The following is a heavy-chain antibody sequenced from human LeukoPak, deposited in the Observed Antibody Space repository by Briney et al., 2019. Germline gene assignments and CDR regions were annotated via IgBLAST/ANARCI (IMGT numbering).Heavy chain of an antibody. Sequence: GGSLRLSCAASGFTFSSYWMSWVRQAPGKGLEWVANIKQDGSEKFYVDSVKGRFTISRDNAKDSLYLQMNSLRAEDTAVYYCAVGATNWNHWGQGTLVTVSS. D-gene: IGHD1-26*01. CDR1: GFTFSSYW. V-gene: IGHV3-7*01. CDR3: AVGATNWNH. J-gene: IGHJ5*02. CDR2: IKQDGSEK.